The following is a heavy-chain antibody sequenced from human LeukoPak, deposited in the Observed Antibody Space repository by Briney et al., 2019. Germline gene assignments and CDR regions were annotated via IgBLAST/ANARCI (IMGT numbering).Heavy chain of an antibody. J-gene: IGHJ4*02. V-gene: IGHV1-18*01. CDR2: ISPYNGNT. D-gene: IGHD3-22*01. CDR3: PIWRNYESSGIVYY. Sequence: GASVKVSCKASGYTFTSYGISWVRQAPGQGLEWMGWISPYNGNTNYAQKFQGRVTMTIDTSTSTSYMDLRSLSSEHTALYYGPIWRNYESSGIVYYWGQRTLVTVSS. CDR1: GYTFTSYG.